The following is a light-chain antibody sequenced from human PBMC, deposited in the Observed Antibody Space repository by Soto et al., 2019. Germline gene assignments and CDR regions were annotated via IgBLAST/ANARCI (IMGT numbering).Light chain of an antibody. CDR1: SSDVGDYNY. J-gene: IGLJ1*01. CDR2: EVS. V-gene: IGLV2-14*01. CDR3: SSYTSSYV. Sequence: QSALTQPASVSGSPGQSITISCTGTSSDVGDYNYVSWYQQHPGKAPKLMIYEVSNRPSGVSNRFSGSKSGNTASLTISGLQAEDEADYYCSSYTSSYVFGTWTKLTVL.